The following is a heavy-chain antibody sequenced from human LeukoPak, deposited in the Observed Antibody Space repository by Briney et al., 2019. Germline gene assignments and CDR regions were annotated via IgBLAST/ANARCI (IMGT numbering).Heavy chain of an antibody. J-gene: IGHJ4*02. CDR2: ISGSGDNT. D-gene: IGHD1-26*01. Sequence: PGGSLRLSCAASGFTFSSQAMNWVRQAPGKGLEGVSVISGSGDNTYYVDSVKGRFTISRDNSKNTLYLEMNSLRAEDTAVYYCAKGWSHVPHWGQGALVIVSS. V-gene: IGHV3-23*01. CDR3: AKGWSHVPH. CDR1: GFTFSSQA.